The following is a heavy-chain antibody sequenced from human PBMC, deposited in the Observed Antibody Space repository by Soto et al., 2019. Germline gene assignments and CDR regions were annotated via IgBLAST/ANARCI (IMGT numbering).Heavy chain of an antibody. Sequence: QVQLVESGGGVVQPGRSLRLSCAASGFTFSSYAMHWVRQAPGKGLEWVAVISYDGSNKYYADSVKGRFTISRDNSKNTLYLQMNSLRAEDTAVYYCARLTVGATHWEDAFDIWGQGTMVTVSS. D-gene: IGHD1-26*01. CDR1: GFTFSSYA. CDR2: ISYDGSNK. CDR3: ARLTVGATHWEDAFDI. V-gene: IGHV3-30-3*01. J-gene: IGHJ3*02.